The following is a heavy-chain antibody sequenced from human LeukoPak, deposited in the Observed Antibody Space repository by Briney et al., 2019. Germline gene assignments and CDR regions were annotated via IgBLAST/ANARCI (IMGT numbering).Heavy chain of an antibody. Sequence: ASVKVSCKASGYTFTSYDINWVRQATGQGLEWMGWMNPNSGNTGYAQKFQGRVTMTRNTSISTAYMEPSSLRSEDTAVYYCARGGLKKTARPYYYYYYMDVWGKGTTVTVSS. V-gene: IGHV1-8*01. D-gene: IGHD3-16*01. CDR1: GYTFTSYD. CDR3: ARGGLKKTARPYYYYYYMDV. CDR2: MNPNSGNT. J-gene: IGHJ6*03.